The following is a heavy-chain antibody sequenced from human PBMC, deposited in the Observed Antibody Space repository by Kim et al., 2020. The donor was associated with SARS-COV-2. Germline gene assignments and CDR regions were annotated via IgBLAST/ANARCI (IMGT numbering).Heavy chain of an antibody. CDR3: TTPGSYYDFWSGYYDFAS. D-gene: IGHD3-3*01. Sequence: GGSLRLSCAASGFTFSNAWMSWVRQAPGKGLEWVGRIKSKTDGGTTDYAAPVKGRFTISRDDSKNTLYLQMNSLKTEDTAVDYCTTPGSYYDFWSGYYDFASWGQGTLVTVSS. CDR2: IKSKTDGGTT. CDR1: GFTFSNAW. V-gene: IGHV3-15*01. J-gene: IGHJ4*02.